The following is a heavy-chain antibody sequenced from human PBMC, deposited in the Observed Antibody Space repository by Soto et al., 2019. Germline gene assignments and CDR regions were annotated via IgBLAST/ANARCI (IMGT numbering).Heavy chain of an antibody. CDR3: ARKYGSGSRFDY. D-gene: IGHD3-10*01. CDR1: GYTFTSYG. V-gene: IGHV1-18*01. CDR2: ISAYNGNT. J-gene: IGHJ4*02. Sequence: QVQLGQSGAEVKKPGASVKVSCKASGYTFTSYGISWVRQAPGQGLEWMGWISAYNGNTNYAQKLQGRVTMTTDTSVSTTYMELRSLRSVDTAVYYCARKYGSGSRFDYWGQGTLVTVSS.